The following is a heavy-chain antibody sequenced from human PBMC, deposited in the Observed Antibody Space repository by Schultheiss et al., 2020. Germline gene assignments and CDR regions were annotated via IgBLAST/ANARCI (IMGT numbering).Heavy chain of an antibody. CDR2: IEHGGGEE. CDR3: ATGRDGYNHLFDY. Sequence: GGSLRLSCAASGFTFRNYWMTWVRQAPGKGLEWVANIEHGGGEENYVDSVKGRFIISRDNAKNSLYLQMNSLRAEDTAVYYCATGRDGYNHLFDYWGQGTLVTVSS. V-gene: IGHV3-7*01. D-gene: IGHD5-24*01. J-gene: IGHJ4*02. CDR1: GFTFRNYW.